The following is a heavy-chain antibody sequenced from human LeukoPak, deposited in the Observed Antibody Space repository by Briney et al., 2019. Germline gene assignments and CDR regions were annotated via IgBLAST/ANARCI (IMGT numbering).Heavy chain of an antibody. CDR2: ISYDGSNK. V-gene: IGHV3-30*18. J-gene: IGHJ4*02. Sequence: GGSLRLSCAASGFTFSSYGMHWVRQAPGKGLEWVAVISYDGSNKYYADSVKGRFTISRDNSKNTLYLQMNSLRAKDTAVYYCAKDLGSSGWPKGFDYWGQGTLVTVSS. CDR1: GFTFSSYG. D-gene: IGHD6-19*01. CDR3: AKDLGSSGWPKGFDY.